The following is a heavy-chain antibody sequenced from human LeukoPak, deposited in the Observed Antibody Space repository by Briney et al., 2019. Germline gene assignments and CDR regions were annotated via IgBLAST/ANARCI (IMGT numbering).Heavy chain of an antibody. CDR2: ISSSGSTI. D-gene: IGHD2-2*01. CDR1: GFTFSDYY. Sequence: GGSLRLSCAASGFTFSDYYMSWIRQAPGKGLEWVSYISSSGSTIYYADSVKGRFTISRDNAKNSLYLQMNSLRAEDTAVYYCARARYCSSFNCYQDYWGQGTLVTVPS. J-gene: IGHJ4*02. CDR3: ARARYCSSFNCYQDY. V-gene: IGHV3-11*04.